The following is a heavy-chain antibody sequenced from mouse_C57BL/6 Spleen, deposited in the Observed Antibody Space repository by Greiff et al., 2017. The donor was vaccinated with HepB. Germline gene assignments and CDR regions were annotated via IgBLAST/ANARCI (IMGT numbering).Heavy chain of an antibody. D-gene: IGHD2-4*01. Sequence: ESGPGLVKPSQSLSLTCSVTGYSITSGYYWNWIRQFPGNKLEWMGYISYDGSNNYNPSLNNRISITRDTSKNQCFLKLNSVTTEDTATYYCARSYDYDGYYAMDYWGQGTSVTVAS. CDR3: ARSYDYDGYYAMDY. CDR2: ISYDGSN. CDR1: GYSITSGYY. V-gene: IGHV3-6*01. J-gene: IGHJ4*01.